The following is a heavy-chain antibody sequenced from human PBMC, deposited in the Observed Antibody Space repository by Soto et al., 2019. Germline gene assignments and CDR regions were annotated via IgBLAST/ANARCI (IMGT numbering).Heavy chain of an antibody. J-gene: IGHJ3*02. CDR2: IYPGDSDT. V-gene: IGHV5-51*01. D-gene: IGHD3-10*01. CDR1: GYSFTSYW. Sequence: GESLKISCKGSGYSFTSYWIGWVRQMPGKGLEWMGIIYPGDSDTRYSPSFQGQVTISADKSISTAYLQWSSLKASDTAMYYCXRQGRIEVRGVNDAFDIWGQGTMVTVSS. CDR3: XRQGRIEVRGVNDAFDI.